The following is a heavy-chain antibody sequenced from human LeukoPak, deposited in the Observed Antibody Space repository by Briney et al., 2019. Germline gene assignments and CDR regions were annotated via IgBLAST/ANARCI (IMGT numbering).Heavy chain of an antibody. J-gene: IGHJ4*02. V-gene: IGHV1-69*10. CDR2: IVPILGTA. D-gene: IGHD5-18*01. CDR3: ARARGGYSYEMDY. Sequence: SVKVSCKASGYTFTGYYMHWVRQAPGQGLEWMGGIVPILGTANYAQKFQGRVTITADKSTSTAYMELSSLRSEDTAVYYCARARGGYSYEMDYWGQGTLVTVSS. CDR1: GYTFTGYY.